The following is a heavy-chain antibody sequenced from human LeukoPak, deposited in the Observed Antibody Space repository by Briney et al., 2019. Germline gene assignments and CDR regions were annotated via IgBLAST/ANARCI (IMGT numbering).Heavy chain of an antibody. CDR2: INPNSGGT. CDR3: ARDLRYSSGWSASGMDV. CDR1: GYTFTGYY. D-gene: IGHD6-19*01. V-gene: IGHV1-2*02. Sequence: GASVKVSCKASGYTFTGYYMHWVRQAPGQGLEWMGWINPNSGGTNYAQKFQGRVTITRNTSISTAYMELSSLRSEDTAVYYCARDLRYSSGWSASGMDVWGKGTTVTISS. J-gene: IGHJ6*03.